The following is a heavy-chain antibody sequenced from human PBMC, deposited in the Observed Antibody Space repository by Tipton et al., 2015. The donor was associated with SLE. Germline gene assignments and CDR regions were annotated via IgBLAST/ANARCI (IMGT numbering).Heavy chain of an antibody. D-gene: IGHD6-19*01. Sequence: SLRLSCATSGFTFSTYGMNWVRQAPGKGLEWVSVIYSGGSTHYADSVKGRFTISRDKSQNTLYLQMNSLRAEDTAIYYCAKDFHNTGWYYVDSRVQGARVTVSS. J-gene: IGHJ4*02. V-gene: IGHV3-23*03. CDR2: IYSGGST. CDR1: GFTFSTYG. CDR3: AKDFHNTGWYYVDS.